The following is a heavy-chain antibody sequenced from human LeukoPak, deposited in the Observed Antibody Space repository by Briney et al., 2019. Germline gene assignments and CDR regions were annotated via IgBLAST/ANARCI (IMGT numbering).Heavy chain of an antibody. CDR2: ISGDGGST. CDR1: GFTFDDYA. J-gene: IGHJ3*02. CDR3: AKEFYDSSGYYYRVAAFDI. V-gene: IGHV3-43*02. Sequence: GGSLRLSCAASGFTFDDYAMHWVRHAPGKGLEWVSLISGDGGSTYYADSVKGRFTISRDNSKNSLYLQMNSLRTEDTALYYCAKEFYDSSGYYYRVAAFDIWGQGTMVTVSS. D-gene: IGHD3-22*01.